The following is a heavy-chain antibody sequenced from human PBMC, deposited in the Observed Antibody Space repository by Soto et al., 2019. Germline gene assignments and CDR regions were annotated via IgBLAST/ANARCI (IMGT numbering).Heavy chain of an antibody. V-gene: IGHV2-70*01. CDR1: GFSLSTSGMC. J-gene: IGHJ6*02. Sequence: SGPTLVNPTQTLTLTCTFSGFSLSTSGMCVSWIRQPPGKALEWLALIDWDDDKYYSTSLKTRLTISKETSKNQVVLTMTNMDPVDTATYYCARIVEHLAEFGSGSYYYYYGMDVWGQGTTVTVSS. D-gene: IGHD3-10*01. CDR3: ARIVEHLAEFGSGSYYYYYGMDV. CDR2: IDWDDDK.